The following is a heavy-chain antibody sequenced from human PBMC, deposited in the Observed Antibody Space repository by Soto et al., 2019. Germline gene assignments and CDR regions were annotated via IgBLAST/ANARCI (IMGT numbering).Heavy chain of an antibody. Sequence: QGQLLQSGDEVKKPGASVRVSCRASGYDFTSYGISWVRQAPGQGLEWVSWISAYNGQRDTAQKFQGRVTMTLDTSTDTAHMELGDLTSADTAVYYCDRGRIVASLPDAFEIWVQGTMGAVS. CDR1: GYDFTSYG. D-gene: IGHD2-21*01. V-gene: IGHV1-18*01. J-gene: IGHJ3*02. CDR2: ISAYNGQR. CDR3: DRGRIVASLPDAFEI.